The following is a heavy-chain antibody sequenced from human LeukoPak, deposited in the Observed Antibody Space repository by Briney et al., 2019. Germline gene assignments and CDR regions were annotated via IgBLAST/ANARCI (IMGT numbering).Heavy chain of an antibody. CDR1: GFTFSSYA. CDR2: ISYDGSNK. J-gene: IGHJ6*03. CDR3: AKCSGWFVRGKDYYYYYMDV. V-gene: IGHV3-30*04. Sequence: GGSLRLSCAASGFTFSSYAMHWVRQAPGKGLEWVAVISYDGSNKYYADSVKGRFTISRDNSKNMLYLQMNSLRAEDTAVYYCAKCSGWFVRGKDYYYYYMDVWGKGTTVTVSS. D-gene: IGHD6-19*01.